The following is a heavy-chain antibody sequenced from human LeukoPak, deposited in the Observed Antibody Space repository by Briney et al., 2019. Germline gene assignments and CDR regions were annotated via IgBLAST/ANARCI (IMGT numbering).Heavy chain of an antibody. V-gene: IGHV4-59*05. D-gene: IGHD3-10*01. CDR1: GGSTTSYY. J-gene: IGHJ4*02. Sequence: SETLSLTCTVSGGSTTSYYWSWIRQPPGKGLEWIGSIYYSGSTYYNPSLKSRVTISVDTSKNQFSLKLSSVTAADTAVYYCARPWFGESGHGGVFDYWGQGTLVTVSS. CDR2: IYYSGST. CDR3: ARPWFGESGHGGVFDY.